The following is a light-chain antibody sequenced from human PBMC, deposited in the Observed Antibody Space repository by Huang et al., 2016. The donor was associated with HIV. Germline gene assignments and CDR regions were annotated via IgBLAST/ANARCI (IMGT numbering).Light chain of an antibody. J-gene: IGKJ1*01. CDR1: QSVFSTSTNKDY. Sequence: DIVMAQSPGSLAVSLGERATLTCRSSQSVFSTSTNKDYLAWFQQKPGQPPKLLLFCSSTREVGVPDRFSGSGSGTLFTLTIGNLEADDAAIYYCQQYYASPQTFGQGTRV. CDR2: CSS. CDR3: QQYYASPQT. V-gene: IGKV4-1*01.